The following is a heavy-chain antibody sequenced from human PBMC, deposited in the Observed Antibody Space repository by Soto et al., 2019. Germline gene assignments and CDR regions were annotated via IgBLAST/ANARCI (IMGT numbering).Heavy chain of an antibody. CDR1: GGTFSSYA. D-gene: IGHD2-2*01. Sequence: ASVKVSCKASGGTFSSYAISWVRQAPGQGLEWMGGIIPIFGTANYAQKFQGRVTITADESTSTAYMELSSLRSEDTAVYYCARLRLYCSSTSCPDYWGQGTLVTVSS. CDR3: ARLRLYCSSTSCPDY. V-gene: IGHV1-69*13. CDR2: IIPIFGTA. J-gene: IGHJ4*02.